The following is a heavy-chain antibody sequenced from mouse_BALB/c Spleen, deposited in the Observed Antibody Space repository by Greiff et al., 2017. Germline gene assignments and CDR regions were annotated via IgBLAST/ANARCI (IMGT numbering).Heavy chain of an antibody. J-gene: IGHJ2*01. V-gene: IGHV3-6*02. CDR1: GYSITSGYY. Sequence: EVKVEESGPGLVKPSQSLSLTCSVTGYSITSGYYWNWIRQFPGNKLEWMGYISYDGSNNYNPSLKNRISITRDTSKNQFFLKLNSVTTEDTATYYCARDSLYGNYGYWGQGTTLTVSS. CDR2: ISYDGSN. CDR3: ARDSLYGNYGY. D-gene: IGHD2-1*01.